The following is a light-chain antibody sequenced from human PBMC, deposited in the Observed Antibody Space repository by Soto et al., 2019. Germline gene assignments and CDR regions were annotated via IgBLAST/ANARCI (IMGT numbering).Light chain of an antibody. CDR1: QSVSSSL. CDR3: QQYGSSLLT. Sequence: EIVLTQSPGTLSLSPGERATLSCRASQSVSSSLLAWYRQKPGQAPRLLIYSASSRATGIPGRFSGSGAGTDFTLTINRLEPEDFAVYYCQQYGSSLLTFGGGTKVDIK. V-gene: IGKV3-20*01. CDR2: SAS. J-gene: IGKJ4*01.